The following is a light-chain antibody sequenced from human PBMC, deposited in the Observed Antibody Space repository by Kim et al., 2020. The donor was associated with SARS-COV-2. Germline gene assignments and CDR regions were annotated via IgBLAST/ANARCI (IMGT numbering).Light chain of an antibody. J-gene: IGLJ3*02. CDR2: DDN. Sequence: ITFCSGTSSNIGANYDVHWYQHRPGKAPKLLIYDDNNRPSGVSDRFSGSKSGTSASLAITGLQAEDEADYYCESYDSRLSGWVFGGGTQLTVL. CDR3: ESYDSRLSGWV. CDR1: SSNIGANYD. V-gene: IGLV1-40*01.